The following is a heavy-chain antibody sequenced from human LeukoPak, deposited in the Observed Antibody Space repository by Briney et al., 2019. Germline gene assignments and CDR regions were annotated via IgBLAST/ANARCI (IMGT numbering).Heavy chain of an antibody. CDR3: ARGGPPNPKNYYYYYGMDV. J-gene: IGHJ6*04. Sequence: ASVKVSCKASGGTFSSYAISWVRQAPGQGLEWMGGIIPIFGTANYAQKFQGRVTTTADESTSTAYMELSSLRSEDTAVYYCARGGPPNPKNYYYYYGMDVWGKGTTVTVSS. CDR1: GGTFSSYA. CDR2: IIPIFGTA. V-gene: IGHV1-69*13. D-gene: IGHD3-10*01.